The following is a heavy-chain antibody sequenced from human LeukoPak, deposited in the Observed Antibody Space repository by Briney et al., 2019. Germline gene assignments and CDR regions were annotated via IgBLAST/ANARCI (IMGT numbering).Heavy chain of an antibody. J-gene: IGHJ4*02. CDR1: GFTFSSYW. CDR2: IKQDGSEK. D-gene: IGHD6-19*01. Sequence: QTGGSLRLSCAASGFTFSSYWMSWVRQAPGKGLEWVANIKQDGSEKYYVDSVKGRFTISRDNAKNSLYLQMNSLRAEDTAVYYCARDPRGGWYPGYFDYWGQGTLVTVSS. CDR3: ARDPRGGWYPGYFDY. V-gene: IGHV3-7*01.